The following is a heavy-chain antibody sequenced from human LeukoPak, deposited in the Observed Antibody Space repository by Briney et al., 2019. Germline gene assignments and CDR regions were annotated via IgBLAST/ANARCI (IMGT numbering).Heavy chain of an antibody. Sequence: GGSLRLSCAASGFTFSDYYMSWIRPAPGKGLVWLSYISSSGSTISYADSVTGRFTMSRGQANNLLYLQMTSLRAQDSALYYFAIYQGSVTVVTPSPLDYGGQGTLVTVPS. CDR3: AIYQGSVTVVTPSPLDY. CDR2: ISSSGSTI. D-gene: IGHD4-23*01. V-gene: IGHV3-11*01. J-gene: IGHJ4*02. CDR1: GFTFSDYY.